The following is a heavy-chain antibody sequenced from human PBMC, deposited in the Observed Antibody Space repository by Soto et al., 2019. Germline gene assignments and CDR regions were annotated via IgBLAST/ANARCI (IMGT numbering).Heavy chain of an antibody. CDR3: ARFGIAGTGVWFDP. V-gene: IGHV4-61*01. J-gene: IGHJ5*02. Sequence: QVQLQESGPGLVKPSETLSLTCTVSGGSVSSGSYYWSWMRQPQGKGLEWSGHIYYNGSTNYNPSLKSRLNISVDTSKNRFSLKVSSVTAADPAVYYCARFGIAGTGVWFDPWFEGSLVTVST. D-gene: IGHD6-13*01. CDR2: IYYNGST. CDR1: GGSVSSGSYY.